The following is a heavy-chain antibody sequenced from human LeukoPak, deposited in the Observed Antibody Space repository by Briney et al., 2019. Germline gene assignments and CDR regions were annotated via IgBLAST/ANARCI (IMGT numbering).Heavy chain of an antibody. J-gene: IGHJ4*02. CDR1: GFTFSSYW. CDR2: IKQDGSEK. V-gene: IGHV3-7*01. Sequence: GGSLRLSCAASGFTFSSYWMSWVRQAPGKGVEWVANIKQDGSEKYYVDSVKGRFTISRDNAKNSLYLQMNSLRAEDTAVYYCASLRFLEWLLSGCFFDYWGQGTLVTVSS. CDR3: ASLRFLEWLLSGCFFDY. D-gene: IGHD3-3*01.